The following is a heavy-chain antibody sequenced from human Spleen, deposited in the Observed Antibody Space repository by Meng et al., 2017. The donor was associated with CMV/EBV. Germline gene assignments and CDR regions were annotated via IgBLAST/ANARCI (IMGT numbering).Heavy chain of an antibody. CDR1: GFTFSGYN. CDR2: ISTSSNYM. V-gene: IGHV3-21*01. J-gene: IGHJ6*02. D-gene: IGHD6-13*01. CDR3: ARAYASIAAGGYYAMDV. Sequence: LSLTCAASGFTFSGYNMNWVRQAPGKGLEWVSSISTSSNYMYYADSVKGRFTISRDNAENSLYLQMNSLRAEDTAVYYCARAYASIAAGGYYAMDVWGQGTTVTVSS.